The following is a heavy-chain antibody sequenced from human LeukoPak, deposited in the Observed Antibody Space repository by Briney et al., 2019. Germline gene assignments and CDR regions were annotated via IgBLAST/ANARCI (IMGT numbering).Heavy chain of an antibody. D-gene: IGHD5-12*01. CDR3: ARVISGYNSNWFDP. V-gene: IGHV1-69*05. Sequence: SVKVSCKASGGTFSSYAISWVRQAPGQGLEWMGGIIPIFGTANYAQKFQGRATITTDESTSTAYMELSSLRSEDTAVYYCARVISGYNSNWFDPWGQGTLVTVSS. CDR1: GGTFSSYA. J-gene: IGHJ5*02. CDR2: IIPIFGTA.